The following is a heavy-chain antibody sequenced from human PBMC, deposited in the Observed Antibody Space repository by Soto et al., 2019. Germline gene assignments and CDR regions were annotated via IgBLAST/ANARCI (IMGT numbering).Heavy chain of an antibody. V-gene: IGHV3-23*01. Sequence: GSLRLSCAASGFTFSSYAMSWVRQAPGKGLEWVSAISGSGGSTYYADSVKGRFTISRDNSKNTLYLQMNSLRAEDTAVYYCANQKLRYFDWLSPAWYFDYWGQGTLVTVSS. CDR1: GFTFSSYA. J-gene: IGHJ4*02. CDR2: ISGSGGST. CDR3: ANQKLRYFDWLSPAWYFDY. D-gene: IGHD3-9*01.